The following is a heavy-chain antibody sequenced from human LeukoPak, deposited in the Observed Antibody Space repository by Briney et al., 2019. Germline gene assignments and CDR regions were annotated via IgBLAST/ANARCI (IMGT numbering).Heavy chain of an antibody. Sequence: GASLQISCKGSGSSFTSYWIGWVRPMPGKGLEWMGIIYPGDSDTRYSPSFQGQVTISADKSISTAYLQWSSLKASGTAMYYCARPSQLGGHYYGMDVWGQGTTVTVSS. CDR3: ARPSQLGGHYYGMDV. D-gene: IGHD7-27*01. CDR2: IYPGDSDT. V-gene: IGHV5-51*01. CDR1: GSSFTSYW. J-gene: IGHJ6*02.